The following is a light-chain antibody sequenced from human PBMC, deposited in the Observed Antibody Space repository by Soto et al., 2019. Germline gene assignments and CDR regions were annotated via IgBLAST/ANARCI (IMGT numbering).Light chain of an antibody. CDR3: QQAYSSSYN. V-gene: IGKV1-39*01. CDR1: QSIATF. CDR2: SSC. J-gene: IGKJ2*01. Sequence: DIQMVQSPSSLSASLVDRVTITCRASQSIATFVSWYQQHFGQAPKLIISSSCNLQNGITSRFSVHGSGPDFKLTITAVQPEDFASYYCQQAYSSSYNFGRGTILELK.